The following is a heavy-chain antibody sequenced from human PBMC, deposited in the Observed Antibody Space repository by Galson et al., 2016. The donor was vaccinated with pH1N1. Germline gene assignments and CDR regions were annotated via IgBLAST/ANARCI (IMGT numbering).Heavy chain of an antibody. J-gene: IGHJ3*02. CDR2: VNPGGSTI. V-gene: IGHV5-51*03. Sequence: QSGAEVKKPGESLKISCKASGYSFTSQWIAWVRQVPGKGLEWVGVVNPGGSTIRYSPPFQGQVTISSDKSINIAYLQWISLRASDAPTYYCARQYDFGDYRGDASDIWGQGTVVIVSS. D-gene: IGHD4-17*01. CDR3: ARQYDFGDYRGDASDI. CDR1: GYSFTSQW.